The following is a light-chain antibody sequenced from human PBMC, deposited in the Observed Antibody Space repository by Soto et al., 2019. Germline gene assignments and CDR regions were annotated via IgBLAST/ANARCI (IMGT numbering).Light chain of an antibody. Sequence: DIHITQSPSTLSAYVGDRVTITCRASQSISSWLAWYQQKPGKAPKLLIYKASSLESGVPSRFSGSGSGTEFTLTISSLQPDDFATYYCQQYNSYWTFGQGTKVDIK. V-gene: IGKV1-5*03. CDR1: QSISSW. J-gene: IGKJ1*01. CDR2: KAS. CDR3: QQYNSYWT.